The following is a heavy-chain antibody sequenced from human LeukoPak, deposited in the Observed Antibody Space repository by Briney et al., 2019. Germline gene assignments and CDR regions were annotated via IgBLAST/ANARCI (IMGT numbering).Heavy chain of an antibody. V-gene: IGHV4-34*01. CDR2: INHSGST. D-gene: IGHD3-10*01. CDR1: GGSFSGYY. Sequence: SETLSLTCAVYGGSFSGYYWSWIRQPPGKGLEWIGEINHSGSTNYNPSLKSRVTISVDTSKNQFSLKLSSVTAADTAVYYCARSRMVRGVLYGMDVWGQGTTVTVSS. J-gene: IGHJ6*02. CDR3: ARSRMVRGVLYGMDV.